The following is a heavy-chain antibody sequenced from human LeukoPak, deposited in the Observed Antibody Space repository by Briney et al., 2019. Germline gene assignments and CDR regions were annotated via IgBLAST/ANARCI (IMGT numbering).Heavy chain of an antibody. CDR1: GFTFSDSW. J-gene: IGHJ6*02. CDR3: GRSMEV. Sequence: GGSLRLSCVASGFTFSDSWMSWVRQAPGKGLEWVGNIKQEGTEKYYVDSVKGRFTISRDNAKNSLYLQMNSLRVEDTAVYYCGRSMEVWGQGTTVTVSS. CDR2: IKQEGTEK. V-gene: IGHV3-7*04.